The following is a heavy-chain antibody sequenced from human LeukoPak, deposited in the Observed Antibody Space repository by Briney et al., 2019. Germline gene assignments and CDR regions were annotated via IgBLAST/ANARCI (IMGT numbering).Heavy chain of an antibody. J-gene: IGHJ5*02. Sequence: SETLSLTCTVSGGSISSGDYYRSWIRQPPGKGLEWIGYIYYSGSTYYNPSLKSRVTISVDTSKNQFSLKLSSVTAADTAVYYCAKLGLLNWFDPWGQGTLVTVSS. CDR1: GGSISSGDYY. CDR3: AKLGLLNWFDP. V-gene: IGHV4-30-4*08. CDR2: IYYSGST. D-gene: IGHD6-13*01.